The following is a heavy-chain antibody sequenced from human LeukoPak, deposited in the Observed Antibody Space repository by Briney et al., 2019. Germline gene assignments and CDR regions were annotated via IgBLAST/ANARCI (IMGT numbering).Heavy chain of an antibody. CDR1: GGSISNYY. CDR3: ARLHQFSMVRGVIKGFDP. D-gene: IGHD3-10*01. Sequence: SETLSLTCTVSGGSISNYYWSWIRQPPGKELEWIGYIYYSGSTNYNPSLKSRVTISVDTSKNQFSLKLSSVTAADTAVYYCARLHQFSMVRGVIKGFDPWGQGTLVTVSS. V-gene: IGHV4-59*12. CDR2: IYYSGST. J-gene: IGHJ5*02.